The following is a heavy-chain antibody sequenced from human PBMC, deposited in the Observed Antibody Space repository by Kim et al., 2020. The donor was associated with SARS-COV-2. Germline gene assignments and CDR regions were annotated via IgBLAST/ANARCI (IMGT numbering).Heavy chain of an antibody. D-gene: IGHD3-3*01. V-gene: IGHV1-8*01. CDR3: ARGTRRRITIFGVVMGYYYYMDV. CDR2: MNPNSGNT. CDR1: GYTFTSYD. J-gene: IGHJ6*03. Sequence: ASVKVSCKASGYTFTSYDINWVRQATGQGLEWMGWMNPNSGNTGYAQKFQGRVTMTRITSISTAYMELSSLRSEDTAVYYCARGTRRRITIFGVVMGYYYYMDVWGKGTTVTVSS.